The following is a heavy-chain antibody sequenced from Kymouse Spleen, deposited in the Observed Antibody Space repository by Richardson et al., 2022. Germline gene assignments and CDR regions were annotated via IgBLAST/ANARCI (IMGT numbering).Heavy chain of an antibody. CDR3: ARRGLVDYYYYGMDV. V-gene: IGHV4-39*01. CDR2: IYYSGST. D-gene: IGHD1-26*01,IGHD2-15*01,IGHD3-22*01. CDR1: GGSISSSSYY. Sequence: QLQLQESGPGLVKPSETLSLTCTVSGGSISSSSYYWGWIRQPPGKGLEWIGSIYYSGSTYYNPSLKSRVTISVDTSKNQFSLKLSSVTAADTAVYYCARRGLVDYYYYGMDVWGQGTTVTVSS. J-gene: IGHJ6*02.